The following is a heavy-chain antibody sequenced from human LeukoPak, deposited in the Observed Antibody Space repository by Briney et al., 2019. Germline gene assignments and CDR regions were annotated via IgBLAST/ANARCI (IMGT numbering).Heavy chain of an antibody. CDR1: GGSISSGGYY. D-gene: IGHD4-17*01. Sequence: PSETLSLTCTVSGGSISSGGYYWSWIRQPPGKGLEWIGYIYYSGSTNYNPSLKSRVTISVDTSKNQFSLKLSSVTAADTAVYYCARWGGRAVTNFDYWGQGTLVTVSS. CDR2: IYYSGST. CDR3: ARWGGRAVTNFDY. J-gene: IGHJ4*02. V-gene: IGHV4-61*08.